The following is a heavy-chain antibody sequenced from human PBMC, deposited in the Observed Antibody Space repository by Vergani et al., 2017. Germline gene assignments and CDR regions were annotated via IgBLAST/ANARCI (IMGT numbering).Heavy chain of an antibody. V-gene: IGHV1-69*12. D-gene: IGHD2-2*01. J-gene: IGHJ6*01. Sequence: QVQLVQSGAEVKKPGSSVKVSCKASGGTFSSYAISWVRQAPGQGLEWMGGIIPIFGTANYAQKFQGRVTITADESTSTAYMELSSLRSEDTAVYYCATRASFCXSTSCLSYYYGMDVWGQGTTVTVSS. CDR2: IIPIFGTA. CDR3: ATRASFCXSTSCLSYYYGMDV. CDR1: GGTFSSYA.